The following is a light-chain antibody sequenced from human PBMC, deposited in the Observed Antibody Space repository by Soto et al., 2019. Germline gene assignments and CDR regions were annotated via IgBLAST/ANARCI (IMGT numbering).Light chain of an antibody. CDR1: QSISTY. Sequence: DIQMTQSPSSLSASVGDRVTITCRASQSISTYLNWYQHKLGDAPKLLVYAASSLQSGVSSRFSGSGSGTDFTLTINSLQPEDLATYYCQESFSSSWTFGQGTKVEIK. V-gene: IGKV1-39*01. J-gene: IGKJ1*01. CDR3: QESFSSSWT. CDR2: AAS.